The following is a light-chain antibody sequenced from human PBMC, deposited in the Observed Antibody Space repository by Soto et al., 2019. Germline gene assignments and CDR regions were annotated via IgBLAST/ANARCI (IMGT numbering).Light chain of an antibody. CDR2: AAS. CDR1: QSISNY. Sequence: DIQMTQSPSSLSASVGDRVTITCRASQSISNYLNWYQQKPGKAPKLLIYAASSLQSGIPSRFSGSGSGTDFTLTISSLQPEDFETYYCQQSYSTPLTFGGGTKVELK. J-gene: IGKJ4*01. V-gene: IGKV1-39*01. CDR3: QQSYSTPLT.